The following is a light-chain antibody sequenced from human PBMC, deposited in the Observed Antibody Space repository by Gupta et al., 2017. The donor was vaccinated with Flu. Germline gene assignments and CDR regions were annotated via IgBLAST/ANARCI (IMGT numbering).Light chain of an antibody. V-gene: IGLV2-14*01. CDR1: SSDVGAYNY. J-gene: IGLJ2*01. CDR2: EVS. CDR3: SSYTTSSGVI. Sequence: QSALTQPASVSGSPGQSIAISCSGTSSDVGAYNYVFWYQQYPGKAPKLTISEVSNRPSGVSNRFSGSKSGNTASLTISGLQAEDEADYFCSSYTTSSGVIFGGGTKLTVL.